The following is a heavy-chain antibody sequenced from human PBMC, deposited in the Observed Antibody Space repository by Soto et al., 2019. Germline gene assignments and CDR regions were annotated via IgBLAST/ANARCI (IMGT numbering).Heavy chain of an antibody. V-gene: IGHV3-23*01. J-gene: IGHJ5*02. D-gene: IGHD2-2*01. CDR3: ANGKPSVILAVPLDR. CDR2: ISGSDDST. CDR1: GFTLSSYA. Sequence: EVQLLESGGGLVQPGGSLRLTCAVYGFTLSSYAMNWVRQAPGKGLEWVSGISGSDDSTRYADSAKGRFTISRDNSKNPLYLHMNSLRVDDTDVYYCANGKPSVILAVPLDRWGQGSLVTVSS.